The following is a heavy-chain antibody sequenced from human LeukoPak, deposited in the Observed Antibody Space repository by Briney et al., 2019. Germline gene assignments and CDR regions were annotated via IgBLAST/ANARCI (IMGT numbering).Heavy chain of an antibody. CDR1: GYTFTDYY. CDR2: ISPKSGDT. J-gene: IGHJ4*02. V-gene: IGHV1-2*02. CDR3: ARGTVVSRVAAAAY. Sequence: ASVKVSCKASGYTFTDYYIHWVRQAPGQGLEWMGWISPKSGDTNSAQKFQGRITMTRDTSITTVYMELRRLRSDDTALFYCARGTVVSRVAAAAYLGQGSWSPSPQ. D-gene: IGHD2-2*01.